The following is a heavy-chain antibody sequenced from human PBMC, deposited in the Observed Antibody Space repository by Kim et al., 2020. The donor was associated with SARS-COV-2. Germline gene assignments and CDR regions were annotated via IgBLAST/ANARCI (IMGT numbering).Heavy chain of an antibody. V-gene: IGHV3-21*01. Sequence: ANSMKGRFTISRDNAKTSLDLQMASLRAEDTALYYCTRDPDYGDYGSFDYWGQGTLVTVSS. CDR3: TRDPDYGDYGSFDY. D-gene: IGHD4-17*01. J-gene: IGHJ4*02.